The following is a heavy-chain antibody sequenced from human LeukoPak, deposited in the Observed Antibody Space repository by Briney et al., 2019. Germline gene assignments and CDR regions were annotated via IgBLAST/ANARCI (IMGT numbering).Heavy chain of an antibody. CDR1: GFTFSSYS. CDR2: ISSSSNYI. Sequence: GSLRLSCAASGFTFSSYSMNWVRQAPGKGLEWVSSISSSSNYIYYAASVKGRFTISRDNAKISLYLQMNSLRAEDTAVYYCAQNFYDSSGLYFDYWGQGTLVTVSS. J-gene: IGHJ4*02. CDR3: AQNFYDSSGLYFDY. V-gene: IGHV3-21*01. D-gene: IGHD3-22*01.